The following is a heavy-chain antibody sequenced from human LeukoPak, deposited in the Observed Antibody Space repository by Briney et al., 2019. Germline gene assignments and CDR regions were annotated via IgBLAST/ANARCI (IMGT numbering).Heavy chain of an antibody. CDR3: VSPDTNGWPLVGY. CDR1: GFTFSNYW. D-gene: IGHD6-19*01. J-gene: IGHJ4*02. CDR2: IKQDGSER. V-gene: IGHV3-7*03. Sequence: GSLRLSCVASGFTFSNYWMTWVRQAPGTGLEWVANIKQDGSERYYLDSVKGRFTISRDNAENSLFLQMNSLRSEDTAVYYCVSPDTNGWPLVGYWGQGTLVTVSS.